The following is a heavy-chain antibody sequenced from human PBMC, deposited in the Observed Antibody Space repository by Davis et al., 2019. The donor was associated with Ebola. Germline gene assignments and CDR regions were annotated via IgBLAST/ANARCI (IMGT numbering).Heavy chain of an antibody. V-gene: IGHV3-21*01. CDR2: ISGSGSYT. CDR3: ARWSNYYDTSGSGY. Sequence: GESLKISCAASGFTVSNYTMNWVRQAPGKGLEWVSSISGSGSYTKYAESVKGRFTISRDNAKNSLFLQMNSLRADDTAVYYCARWSNYYDTSGSGYWGQGTLVTVSS. CDR1: GFTVSNYT. D-gene: IGHD3-22*01. J-gene: IGHJ4*02.